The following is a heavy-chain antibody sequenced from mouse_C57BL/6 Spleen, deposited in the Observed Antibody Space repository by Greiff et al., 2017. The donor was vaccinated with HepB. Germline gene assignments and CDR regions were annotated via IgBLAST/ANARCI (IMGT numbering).Heavy chain of an antibody. CDR1: GYAFTNYL. D-gene: IGHD2-3*01. V-gene: IGHV1-54*01. Sequence: QVQLQQSGAELVRPGTSVKVSCKASGYAFTNYLIEWVKQRPGQGLEWIGVINPGSGGTNYNEKFKGKATLTADKSSSTAYMQLSSLTSEDSAVYFCARHDGYYSFAYWGQETLVTVSA. CDR3: ARHDGYYSFAY. J-gene: IGHJ3*01. CDR2: INPGSGGT.